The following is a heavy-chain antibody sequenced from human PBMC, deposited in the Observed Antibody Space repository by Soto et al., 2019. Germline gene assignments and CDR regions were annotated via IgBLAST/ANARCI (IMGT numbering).Heavy chain of an antibody. CDR1: GYTFTGYY. CDR3: ASLPTGGVPEDYSYFGMDV. J-gene: IGHJ6*02. CDR2: INPNSGGT. Sequence: ASVKVSCKASGYTFTGYYMHWVRQAPGQGLEWMGWINPNSGGTNYAQKFQGRVTMTRDTSISTAYMELSRLRSDDTAVYYCASLPTGGVPEDYSYFGMDVLGQGTTVTVSS. V-gene: IGHV1-2*02. D-gene: IGHD3-3*01.